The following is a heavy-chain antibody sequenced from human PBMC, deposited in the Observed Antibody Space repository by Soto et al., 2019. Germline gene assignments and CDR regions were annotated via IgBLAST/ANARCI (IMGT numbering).Heavy chain of an antibody. CDR3: ARLIGHSWLDS. V-gene: IGHV6-1*01. D-gene: IGHD2-8*01. Sequence: QIHLQQSGPGLVKPSQTLSLTCAISGDSVSTNSATWDWIRQSPSRALEWLGRTYYRSNWYTDYEVSVKGRITISPDTSNYQLALQLNSVTPDDTAVYYCARLIGHSWLDSWGQGTLVTVSS. J-gene: IGHJ5*01. CDR1: GDSVSTNSAT. CDR2: TYYRSNWYT.